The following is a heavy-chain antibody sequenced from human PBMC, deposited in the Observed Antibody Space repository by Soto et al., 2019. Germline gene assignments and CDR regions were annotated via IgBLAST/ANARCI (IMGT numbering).Heavy chain of an antibody. CDR3: ARGFSGGGSNYVLWSYRYYYYGMDF. CDR1: GFTFSSYS. Sequence: PGGSLRLSCAASGFTFSSYSMNWVRQAPGKGLEWVSSISSSSSYIYYADSVKGRFTISRDNAKNSLYLQMNSLRAEDTAVYYCARGFSGGGSNYVLWSYRYYYYGMDFWGQGTTGTVSS. J-gene: IGHJ6*02. CDR2: ISSSSSYI. D-gene: IGHD3-16*02. V-gene: IGHV3-21*01.